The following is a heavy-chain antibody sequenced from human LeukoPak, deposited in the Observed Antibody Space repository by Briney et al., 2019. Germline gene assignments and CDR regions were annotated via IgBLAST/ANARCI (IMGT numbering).Heavy chain of an antibody. CDR1: GFTFSNYG. Sequence: PGGSLRLSCAASGFTFSNYGMHWVRQAPGKGLEWVTFIRNDGSSKDYANTVMGRFTVSRDNLKNTLYLQMNSLRAEGTAVYYCAGGTAADGNSFDSWGQGTLVTVSS. CDR2: IRNDGSSK. J-gene: IGHJ4*02. CDR3: AGGTAADGNSFDS. V-gene: IGHV3-30*02. D-gene: IGHD6-13*01.